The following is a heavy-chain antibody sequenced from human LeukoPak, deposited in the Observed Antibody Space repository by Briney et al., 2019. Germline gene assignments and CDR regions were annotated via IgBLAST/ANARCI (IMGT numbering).Heavy chain of an antibody. CDR3: AKGYHNAWYSDYMDV. J-gene: IGHJ6*03. CDR1: GFTFSDYG. D-gene: IGHD6-13*01. CDR2: IRYDGSNK. V-gene: IGHV3-30*02. Sequence: GGSLRLSCAASGFTFSDYGMHWVRQAPGKGLEWVTFIRYDGSNKYYADSVKGRFTISRDNSKNTLYLQMNSLRAEDTALYYCAKGYHNAWYSDYMDVWGKGTTVTVSS.